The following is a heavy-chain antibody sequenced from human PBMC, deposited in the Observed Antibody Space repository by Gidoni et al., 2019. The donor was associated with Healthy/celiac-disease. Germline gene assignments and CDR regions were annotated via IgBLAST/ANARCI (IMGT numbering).Heavy chain of an antibody. CDR1: GGAISSRSYY. Sequence: QLQLQESGPGLVKPSETLSLTCTVSGGAISSRSYYWGWIRQPPGKGLEWIGSIYYGGSTYYTPSLQSRVTISVDTSKNQFSLKLSSVTAADTAVYYCATYVRYYDSSGYLFDYWGQGTLVTVSS. CDR2: IYYGGST. D-gene: IGHD3-22*01. V-gene: IGHV4-39*01. CDR3: ATYVRYYDSSGYLFDY. J-gene: IGHJ4*02.